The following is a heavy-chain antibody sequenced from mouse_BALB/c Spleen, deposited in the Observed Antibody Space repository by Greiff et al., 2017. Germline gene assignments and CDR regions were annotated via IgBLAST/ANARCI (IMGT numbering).Heavy chain of an antibody. CDR3: ARWDNCVYAMDY. D-gene: IGHD1-3*01. CDR2: INPSNGRT. Sequence: QVQLQQPGAELVKPGASVKLSCKASGYTFTSYWMHWVKQRPGQGLEWIGDINPSNGRTNYNEKFKSKATLTVDKSSSTAYMQLISLTSEDSAVYYCARWDNCVYAMDYWGQGTSVTVSS. J-gene: IGHJ4*01. CDR1: GYTFTSYW. V-gene: IGHV1S81*02.